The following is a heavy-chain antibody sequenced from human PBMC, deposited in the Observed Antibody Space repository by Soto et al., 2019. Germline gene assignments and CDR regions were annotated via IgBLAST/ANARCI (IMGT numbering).Heavy chain of an antibody. D-gene: IGHD6-13*01. V-gene: IGHV4-39*01. J-gene: IGHJ6*02. CDR2: MYYSGGG. Sequence: AETLSLTCTVSGGSISSSSYYWGWIRQPPGKGLEWIGSMYYSGGGNYNPSLKSRVTISVDTSRNQFSLRLISVTAADTGVYYCASRSFSSSFETYGMDVWGQGTKVTVSS. CDR1: GGSISSSSYY. CDR3: ASRSFSSSFETYGMDV.